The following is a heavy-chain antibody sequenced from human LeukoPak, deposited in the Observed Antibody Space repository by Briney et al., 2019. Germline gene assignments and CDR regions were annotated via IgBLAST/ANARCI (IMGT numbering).Heavy chain of an antibody. Sequence: PSETLSLTCTVSGGSISSSSYYWGWIRQPPGKGLEWIGSIYYSGSTYYNPSLKSRVTISVDTSKNQFSLKLGSVTAADTAVYYCARVLPNEDGDYLPGMDVWGQGTTVTVSS. CDR3: ARVLPNEDGDYLPGMDV. D-gene: IGHD4-17*01. V-gene: IGHV4-39*07. CDR2: IYYSGST. J-gene: IGHJ6*02. CDR1: GGSISSSSYY.